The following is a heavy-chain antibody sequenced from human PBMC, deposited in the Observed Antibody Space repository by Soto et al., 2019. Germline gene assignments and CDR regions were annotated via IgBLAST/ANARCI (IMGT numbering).Heavy chain of an antibody. V-gene: IGHV1-18*01. D-gene: IGHD6-19*01. CDR2: ISAYNGNT. J-gene: IGHJ6*02. CDR3: GRSVGLSYGMDV. CDR1: GYIFASYG. Sequence: ASVKVSCKASGYIFASYGISWVRQAPGQGLEWMGWISAYNGNTNYAQKLQSRVTMSTDTSTSTAYMELRSLRSDDTAVYYCGRSVGLSYGMDVRGQGTTVTGS.